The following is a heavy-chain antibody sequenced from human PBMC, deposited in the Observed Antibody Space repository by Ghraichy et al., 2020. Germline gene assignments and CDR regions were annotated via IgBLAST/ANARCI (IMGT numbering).Heavy chain of an antibody. D-gene: IGHD2/OR15-2a*01. CDR3: ARGRKNSTLDY. J-gene: IGHJ4*02. Sequence: GESLNISCAASGFTFSSYSMNWVRQAPGKGLEWVSSISSSSSYIYYADSVKGRFTISRDNAKNSLYLQMNSLRAEDTAVYYCARGRKNSTLDYWGQGTLVTVSS. V-gene: IGHV3-21*01. CDR1: GFTFSSYS. CDR2: ISSSSSYI.